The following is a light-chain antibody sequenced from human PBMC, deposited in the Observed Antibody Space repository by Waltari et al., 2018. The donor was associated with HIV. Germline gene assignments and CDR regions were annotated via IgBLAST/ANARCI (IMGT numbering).Light chain of an antibody. CDR3: QQYYSPPWT. CDR2: QAS. V-gene: IGKV4-1*01. CDR1: QSLLYRSNNKNY. J-gene: IGKJ1*01. Sequence: DIVMTQSPDSLPLSLGERATIKCKSSQSLLYRSNNKNYLAWYRQGPGQPPELLIYQASTRESGVPDRFSGSGSGTDFILTITSLQADDVATYFCQQYYSPPWTFGQGTKVEIK.